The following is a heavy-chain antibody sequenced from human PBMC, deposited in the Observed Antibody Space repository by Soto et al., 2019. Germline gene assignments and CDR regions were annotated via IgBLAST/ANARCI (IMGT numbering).Heavy chain of an antibody. D-gene: IGHD2-15*01. J-gene: IGHJ4*02. CDR1: GFTFSSYW. CDR3: ARVAIVVVVATFDY. Sequence: AGGSLRLSCAASGFTFSSYWMSWVRQAPGKGLEWMANIKQDGSEKYYVDSVKGRFTISRDNAKNSLYLQMNSLRAEDTAVYYCARVAIVVVVATFDYWGQGTLVTVSS. V-gene: IGHV3-7*01. CDR2: IKQDGSEK.